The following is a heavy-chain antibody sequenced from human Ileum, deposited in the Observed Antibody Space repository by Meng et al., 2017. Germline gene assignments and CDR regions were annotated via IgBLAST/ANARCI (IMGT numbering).Heavy chain of an antibody. V-gene: IGHV3-23*01. CDR2: ISGNGYTT. Sequence: EVQLLDSGGGLVQPVGSLRLSCAVSGCTFINYAMSWVRQAPGKGVQWVSSISGNGYTTFYEDSVRGRFSISRDKSNNKLFLQMNSLRADDTAVYYCAKYYASGSFYSFDSWGQGTLVTVSS. D-gene: IGHD3-10*01. CDR1: GCTFINYA. CDR3: AKYYASGSFYSFDS. J-gene: IGHJ4*02.